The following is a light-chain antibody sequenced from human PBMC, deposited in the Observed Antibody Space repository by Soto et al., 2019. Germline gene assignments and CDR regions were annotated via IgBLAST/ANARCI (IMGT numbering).Light chain of an antibody. CDR2: SVS. Sequence: QSVLTQPASVSGSPGQSITISCTGTSSDVGGYNYVSWYQQHPGKAPKLMIYSVSNRPSGVSNRFSGSKSGNTATPTISGLQAEDEADYYCCSYTVSGTYVFGTGTKVTV. CDR1: SSDVGGYNY. V-gene: IGLV2-14*01. J-gene: IGLJ1*01. CDR3: CSYTVSGTYV.